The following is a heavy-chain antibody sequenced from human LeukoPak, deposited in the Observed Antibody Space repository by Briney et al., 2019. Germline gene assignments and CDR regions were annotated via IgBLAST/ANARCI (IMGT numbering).Heavy chain of an antibody. Sequence: SETLSLTCTVSGGSISSYYWSWIRQPAGKGLEWIGRIYTSGSTNYNPSLKSRVTMSVDTSKNQFSLKLSSVTAADTAVYYCARHSYSSSWRMRYNWFDPCGQGTLVTVSS. CDR1: GGSISSYY. CDR3: ARHSYSSSWRMRYNWFDP. J-gene: IGHJ5*02. V-gene: IGHV4-4*07. CDR2: IYTSGST. D-gene: IGHD6-13*01.